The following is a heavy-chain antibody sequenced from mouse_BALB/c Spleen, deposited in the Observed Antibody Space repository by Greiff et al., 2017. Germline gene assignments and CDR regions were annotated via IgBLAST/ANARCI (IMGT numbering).Heavy chain of an antibody. V-gene: IGHV5-6-3*01. CDR3: AREDYSYAMDY. Sequence: EVHLVESGGGLVQPGGSLKLSCAASGFTFSSYGMSWVRQTPDKRLELVATINSNGGSTYYPDSVKGRFTISRDNAKNTLYLQMSSLKSEDTAMYYCAREDYSYAMDYWGQGTSVTVSS. CDR1: GFTFSSYG. CDR2: INSNGGST. J-gene: IGHJ4*01. D-gene: IGHD1-1*01.